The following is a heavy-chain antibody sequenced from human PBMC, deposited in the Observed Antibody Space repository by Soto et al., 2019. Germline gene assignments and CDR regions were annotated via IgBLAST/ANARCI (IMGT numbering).Heavy chain of an antibody. D-gene: IGHD6-6*01. Sequence: PSETLSLTCTVSGGSISSGGYYWSWIRQHPGKGLEWIGYIYYSGSTYYNPSLKSRVTISVDTSKNQFSLKLSSVTAADTAVYYCARAADSSSSQVGFLAYRGQGTLVTASS. V-gene: IGHV4-31*03. CDR3: ARAADSSSSQVGFLAY. CDR1: GGSISSGGYY. CDR2: IYYSGST. J-gene: IGHJ4*02.